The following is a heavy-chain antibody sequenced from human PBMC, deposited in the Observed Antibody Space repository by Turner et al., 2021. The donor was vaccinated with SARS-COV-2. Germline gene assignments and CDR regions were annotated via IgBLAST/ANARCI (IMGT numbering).Heavy chain of an antibody. CDR1: GFNVSTNY. CDR2: IDSDDRK. D-gene: IGHD3-16*02. V-gene: IGHV3-53*04. CDR3: AIAALYSFYAMDV. J-gene: IGHJ6*02. Sequence: EVHLVDSGGGVVQSGGSLRLSCVASGFNVSTNYMGWVHQAPGRGLECVSVIDSDDRKSYADSVKGLFTVSRHNSENSLYLQMNRLRTEDTSLYYCAIAALYSFYAMDVWGQGTSVTVSS.